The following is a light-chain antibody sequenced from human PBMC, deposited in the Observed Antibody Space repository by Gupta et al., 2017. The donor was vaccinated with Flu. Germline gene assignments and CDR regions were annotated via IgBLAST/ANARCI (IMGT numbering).Light chain of an antibody. CDR1: ALPKQY. V-gene: IGLV3-25*03. Sequence: SYELTQPPSVSVSPGQTARITCSGDALPKQYAYWYQQKPGQAPILVIYKDRERSSGIPERFAGSSSGTTVTLTSSGVQAADEADYYCQSADNSGTTVFGGGTKLTVV. J-gene: IGLJ3*02. CDR2: KDR. CDR3: QSADNSGTTV.